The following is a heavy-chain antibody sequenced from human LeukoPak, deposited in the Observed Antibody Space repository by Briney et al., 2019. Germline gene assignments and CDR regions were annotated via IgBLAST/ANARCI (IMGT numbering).Heavy chain of an antibody. CDR3: ARYYYGSGTDPGVDY. V-gene: IGHV1-2*02. CDR1: GYTFTGYY. CDR2: INPNSGGT. J-gene: IGHJ4*02. D-gene: IGHD3-10*01. Sequence: AASVKVSCKASGYTFTGYYMHWVRQAPGQGLEWMGWINPNSGGTNYAQKFQGGVTMTRDTSISTAYMELSRLRSDDTAVYYCARYYYGSGTDPGVDYWGQGTLVTVSS.